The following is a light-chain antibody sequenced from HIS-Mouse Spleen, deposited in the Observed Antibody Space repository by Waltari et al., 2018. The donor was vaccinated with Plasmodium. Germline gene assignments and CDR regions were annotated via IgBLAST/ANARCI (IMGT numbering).Light chain of an antibody. CDR2: EDS. CDR1: ALPKQY. J-gene: IGLJ3*02. CDR3: YSTDSSGNHRV. Sequence: SYELTQPPSVSLSPGQTARIPRSGAALPKQYAYWYQQKSGQAPVLVIYEDSKRPSGIPERFSGSSSGTMATLTISGAQVEDEADYYCYSTDSSGNHRVFGGGTKLTVL. V-gene: IGLV3-10*01.